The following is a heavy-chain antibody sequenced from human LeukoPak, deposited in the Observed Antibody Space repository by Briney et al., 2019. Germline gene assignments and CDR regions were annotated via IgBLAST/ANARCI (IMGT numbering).Heavy chain of an antibody. D-gene: IGHD3-10*01. CDR1: EFTVNTNH. J-gene: IGHJ4*02. V-gene: IGHV3-66*01. Sequence: PGGSLRLSCTASEFTVNTNHMSWVRQAPGKGLEWGSVIYSGRSTYYADSVKGRFTISRDNSKNTLFLQMNSLRAEDTAVYYCARFNTYGSKFDYWGQGTLVTVSP. CDR2: IYSGRST. CDR3: ARFNTYGSKFDY.